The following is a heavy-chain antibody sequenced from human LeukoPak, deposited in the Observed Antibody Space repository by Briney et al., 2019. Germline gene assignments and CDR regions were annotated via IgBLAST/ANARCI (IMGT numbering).Heavy chain of an antibody. J-gene: IGHJ5*01. CDR1: GGSFSGYN. Sequence: SETLYLTCAVYGGSFSGYNWNWIRQPPGKGLQWIGEINHLGNSNRNPSLKSRVTMAVDTSKNQFSLRLNSVTAADTAVYYCARGSPKLDSWSQGTLVTVSS. V-gene: IGHV4-34*01. CDR2: INHLGNS. CDR3: ARGSPKLDS.